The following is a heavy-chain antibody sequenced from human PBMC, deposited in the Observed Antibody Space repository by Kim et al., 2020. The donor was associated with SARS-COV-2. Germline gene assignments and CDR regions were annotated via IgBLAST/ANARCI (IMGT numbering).Heavy chain of an antibody. D-gene: IGHD1-26*01. CDR3: ARGLIDEWELRRFDY. Sequence: PSLKSRVTISVDTSKNQFSLKLSSVTAADTAVYYCARGLIDEWELRRFDYWGQGTLVTVSS. V-gene: IGHV4-34*01. J-gene: IGHJ4*02.